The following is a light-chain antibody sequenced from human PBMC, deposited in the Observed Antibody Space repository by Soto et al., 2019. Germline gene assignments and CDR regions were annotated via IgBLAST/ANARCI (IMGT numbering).Light chain of an antibody. CDR1: SSDVGGYNY. CDR2: EVS. V-gene: IGLV2-14*01. J-gene: IGLJ2*01. Sequence: QSALTQPASVPGSPGQSITISCTGTSSDVGGYNYVSWYQQHPGKAPKLMIYEVSNRPSGVSNRFSGSKSGNTASLTISGLQAEDEADYYRTSYTSSATVVFGGGTKLTVL. CDR3: TSYTSSATVV.